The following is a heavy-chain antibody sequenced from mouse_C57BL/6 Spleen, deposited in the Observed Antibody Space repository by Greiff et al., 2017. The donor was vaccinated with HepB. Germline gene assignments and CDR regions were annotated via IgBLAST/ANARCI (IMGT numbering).Heavy chain of an antibody. V-gene: IGHV6-3*01. CDR2: IRLKSDNYAT. D-gene: IGHD4-1*02. CDR1: GFTFSNYW. CDR3: TATGWFAY. J-gene: IGHJ3*01. Sequence: EVKVEESGGGLVQPGGSMKLSCVASGFTFSNYWMNWVRQSPEKGLEWVAQIRLKSDNYATNYAESVKGRFTISRDDSKSSVYLQMNNLRAEDTGIYYCTATGWFAYWGQGTLVTVSA.